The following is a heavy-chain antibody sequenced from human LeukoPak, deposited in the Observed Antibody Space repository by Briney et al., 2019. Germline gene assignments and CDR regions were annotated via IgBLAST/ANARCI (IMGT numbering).Heavy chain of an antibody. CDR2: IKTKTDGGTT. CDR3: STDRVSGWD. J-gene: IGHJ4*02. Sequence: GGSLRLSCAASGFTFSNAWMSWVRQAPGKGLEWVGRIKTKTDGGTTDYAAPVKGRFTISRDDSKNTLFLQMNSLRTEDTAVYYCSTDRVSGWDWGQGTLVTVSS. D-gene: IGHD6-19*01. V-gene: IGHV3-15*01. CDR1: GFTFSNAW.